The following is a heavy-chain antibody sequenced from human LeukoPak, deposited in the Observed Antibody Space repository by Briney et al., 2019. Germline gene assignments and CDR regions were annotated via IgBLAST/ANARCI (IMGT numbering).Heavy chain of an antibody. D-gene: IGHD2-21*02. Sequence: GGSLRLSCAASGFTFSSYSMNWVRQAPGKGLEWVSYISSSSSTIYYADSVKGRFTISRDNAKNSLYLQMNSLRAEDTAVYYCARAPTSLAYCGGDCYYFDIWGQGTMVTVSS. J-gene: IGHJ3*02. CDR3: ARAPTSLAYCGGDCYYFDI. CDR2: ISSSSSTI. V-gene: IGHV3-48*04. CDR1: GFTFSSYS.